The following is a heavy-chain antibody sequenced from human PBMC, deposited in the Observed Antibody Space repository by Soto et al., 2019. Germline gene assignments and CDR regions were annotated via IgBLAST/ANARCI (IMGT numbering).Heavy chain of an antibody. CDR2: ISYDGSNK. CDR1: GFTFSSYA. D-gene: IGHD3-22*01. CDR3: ARDSSPGGYYSYYYYGMDV. Sequence: GGSLRLSCAASGFTFSSYAMHWVRQAPGKGLEWVAVISYDGSNKYYADSVKGRFTISRDNSKNTLYLQMNSLRAEDTAVYYCARDSSPGGYYSYYYYGMDVWGQGTTVTVSS. V-gene: IGHV3-30-3*01. J-gene: IGHJ6*02.